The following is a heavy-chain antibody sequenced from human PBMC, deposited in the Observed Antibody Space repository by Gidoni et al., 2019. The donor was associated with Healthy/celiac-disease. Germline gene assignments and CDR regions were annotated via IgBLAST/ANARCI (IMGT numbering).Heavy chain of an antibody. D-gene: IGHD5-18*01. CDR3: AKDPPGIQLWLRGMDV. CDR1: GFPFDTYA. CDR2: ISGSGGST. V-gene: IGHV3-23*01. Sequence: EVQLLESGGGLVQPGGSLGRSCAASGFPFDTYAMSWVRQAPGQGLEWVSAISGSGGSTYYADSVKGRFTISRDNSKNTLYLQMNSLRAEDTAVYYCAKDPPGIQLWLRGMDVWGQGTTVTVSS. J-gene: IGHJ6*02.